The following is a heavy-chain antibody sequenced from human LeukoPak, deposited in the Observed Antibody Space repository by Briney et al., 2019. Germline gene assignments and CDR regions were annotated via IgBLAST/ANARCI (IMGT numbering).Heavy chain of an antibody. V-gene: IGHV3-21*06. J-gene: IGHJ4*02. D-gene: IGHD3-10*01. Sequence: GGSLRLSCAASGFTFSAYTLNWVRQAPGKGLEWVSSIKGSDNYIYRAPSLAGRFTVSTDDAQNSIYLQMNSLRVEDTAIYYCARSRGMSMNDKNLLYWGQGTLVTVSS. CDR3: ARSRGMSMNDKNLLY. CDR2: IKGSDNYI. CDR1: GFTFSAYT.